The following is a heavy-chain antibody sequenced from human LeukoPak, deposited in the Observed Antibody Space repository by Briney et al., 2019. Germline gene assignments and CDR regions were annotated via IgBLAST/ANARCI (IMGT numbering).Heavy chain of an antibody. CDR3: AGEVFGVVNWFDP. Sequence: SETLSLTCTVSGGSVSSYYWSWIRQPPGKGLEWIGYIYYSGSTNYSPSLKSRVTISLDTSNNQFSLKLNSVTAADTAVYFCAGEVFGVVNWFDPWGQGTLVTVSS. CDR1: GGSVSSYY. CDR2: IYYSGST. D-gene: IGHD3-3*01. J-gene: IGHJ5*02. V-gene: IGHV4-59*02.